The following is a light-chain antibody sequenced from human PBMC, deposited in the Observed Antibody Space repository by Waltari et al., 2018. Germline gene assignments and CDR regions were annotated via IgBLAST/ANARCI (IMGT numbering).Light chain of an antibody. CDR2: GAS. CDR3: QQYEKWPRT. V-gene: IGKV3-15*01. J-gene: IGKJ1*01. CDR1: QSVTTN. Sequence: EIVMTKTPATLSVSPGESATLFCRASQSVTTNLAWYVQKPGQAPRLLNYGASARATGGPARFTGGGYGTEFTLTISSLQSEDFAVYYCQQYEKWPRTFGQGTKVEIK.